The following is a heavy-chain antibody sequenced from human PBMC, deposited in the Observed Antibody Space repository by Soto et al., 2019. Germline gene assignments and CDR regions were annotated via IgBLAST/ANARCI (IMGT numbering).Heavy chain of an antibody. J-gene: IGHJ4*02. Sequence: GGSLRLSCAASGFTFDDYAMHWVRQAPGKGLEWVSGISWNSGSIGYADSVKGRFTISRDNAKNSLYLQMNSLRAEDTALYYCAKDASGYDYDYFDYWGQGTLVTVSS. V-gene: IGHV3-9*01. D-gene: IGHD5-12*01. CDR3: AKDASGYDYDYFDY. CDR2: ISWNSGSI. CDR1: GFTFDDYA.